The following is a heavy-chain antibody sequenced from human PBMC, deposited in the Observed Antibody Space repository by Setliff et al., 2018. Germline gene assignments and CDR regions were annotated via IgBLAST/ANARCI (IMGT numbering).Heavy chain of an antibody. Sequence: SGPTLVNPRQTLTLTCTFSGFSFTTGPVGVAWIRQPPGKAPEWLALVYWDDDKRYDPSLKSRLTITKDTSKNQVVLTMTNMDPADTATYYCARTLTYYYDRSGYAFDMWGQGTKVTVSS. V-gene: IGHV2-5*05. CDR1: GFSFTTGPVG. D-gene: IGHD3-22*01. CDR2: VYWDDDK. J-gene: IGHJ3*02. CDR3: ARTLTYYYDRSGYAFDM.